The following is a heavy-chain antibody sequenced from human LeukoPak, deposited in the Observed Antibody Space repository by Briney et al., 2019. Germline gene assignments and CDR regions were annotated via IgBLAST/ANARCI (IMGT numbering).Heavy chain of an antibody. V-gene: IGHV3-74*01. CDR3: AKDGYGDYDSIDY. Sequence: GGSLRLSCAASGFTFSSYWMHWVRQAPGKGLVWVSRINSDGSSISYADSVKGRFTISRDNSKNTLYLQMNSLRAEDTAVYYCAKDGYGDYDSIDYWGQGTLVTVSS. CDR2: INSDGSSI. D-gene: IGHD4-17*01. CDR1: GFTFSSYW. J-gene: IGHJ4*02.